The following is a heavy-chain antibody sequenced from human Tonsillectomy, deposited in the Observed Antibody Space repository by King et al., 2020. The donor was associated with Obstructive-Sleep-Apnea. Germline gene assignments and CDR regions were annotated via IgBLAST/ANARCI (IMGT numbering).Heavy chain of an antibody. CDR3: ASGDSSGYSFDY. J-gene: IGHJ4*01. V-gene: IGHV3-30*03. D-gene: IGHD3-22*01. Sequence: VQLVESGGGVVQPGRSLRLSCAASGFTFSSYGMHWVRQAPGKGLEWVAVISYDGSNKYYADSVKGRFTISRDNSKNTLYLQMNSLRAEDTAVYYCASGDSSGYSFDYWGHGTLVTVSS. CDR2: ISYDGSNK. CDR1: GFTFSSYG.